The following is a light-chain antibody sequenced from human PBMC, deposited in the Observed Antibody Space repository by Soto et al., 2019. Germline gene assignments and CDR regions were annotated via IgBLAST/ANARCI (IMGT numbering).Light chain of an antibody. J-gene: IGKJ5*01. Sequence: EIVLTQSPATLSLSPGERAPLSCRARQSVSSYLAWHQQKPGQAPRLLIYDASNRATGIPARFSGSGSGTDFTLTISSLEPEDFAVYYCQQRSNWPPITFGQGTRLEI. CDR2: DAS. CDR3: QQRSNWPPIT. V-gene: IGKV3-11*01. CDR1: QSVSSY.